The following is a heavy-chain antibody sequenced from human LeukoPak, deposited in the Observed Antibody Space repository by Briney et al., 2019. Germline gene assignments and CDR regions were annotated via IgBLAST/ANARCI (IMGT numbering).Heavy chain of an antibody. D-gene: IGHD2-2*01. CDR3: ARGEYCSSTSCSRRLVDP. J-gene: IGHJ5*02. CDR1: GYTFTGYY. Sequence: ASVKVSCKASGYTFTGYYMHWVRQAPGQGLEWMGWINPNSGGTNYAQKFQGRVTMTRDTSISTAYMELSRLRSDDTAVYYCARGEYCSSTSCSRRLVDPWGQGTLVTVSS. CDR2: INPNSGGT. V-gene: IGHV1-2*02.